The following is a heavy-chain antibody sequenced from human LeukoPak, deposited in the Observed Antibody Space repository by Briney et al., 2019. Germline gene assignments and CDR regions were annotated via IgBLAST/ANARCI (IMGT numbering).Heavy chain of an antibody. CDR3: ARGGYSSSAVYYYYYYMDV. Sequence: GGSLRLSCAASGFTFEDYGMSWVRQAPGKGREWVSGINWNGGSTGYADSVKGRFTISRDNAKNSLYLQMNSLRAEDTALYYCARGGYSSSAVYYYYYYMDVWGKGTTVTVSS. CDR2: INWNGGST. V-gene: IGHV3-20*04. CDR1: GFTFEDYG. J-gene: IGHJ6*03. D-gene: IGHD6-6*01.